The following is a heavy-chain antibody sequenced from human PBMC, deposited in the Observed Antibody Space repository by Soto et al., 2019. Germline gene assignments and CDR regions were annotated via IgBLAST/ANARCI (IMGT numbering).Heavy chain of an antibody. V-gene: IGHV4-38-2*01. D-gene: IGHD5-12*01. CDR2: LYRGNT. CDR1: GYSIISDYY. J-gene: IGHJ4*02. Sequence: SETLSLTCAVSGYSIISDYYLVLIRHPPGKGLEWIGSLYRGNTHYNPSLKRRVTISVDTSKNHFSLKLRSVTAADMSVYYCAAYRQWLPPRYWGQGTLVTVSS. CDR3: AAYRQWLPPRY.